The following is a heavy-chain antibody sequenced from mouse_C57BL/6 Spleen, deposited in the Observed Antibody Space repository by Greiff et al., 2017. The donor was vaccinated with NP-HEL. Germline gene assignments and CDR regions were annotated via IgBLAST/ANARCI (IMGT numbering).Heavy chain of an antibody. V-gene: IGHV1-26*01. Sequence: EVQLQQSGPELVKPGASVKISCKASGYTFTDYYMNWVKQSHGKSLEWIGDINPNNGGTSYNQKFKGKATLTVDKSSSTAYMELRSLTSEDSAVYYCARSATGFWGQGTLVTVSA. J-gene: IGHJ3*01. CDR1: GYTFTDYY. CDR3: ARSATGF. D-gene: IGHD4-1*01. CDR2: INPNNGGT.